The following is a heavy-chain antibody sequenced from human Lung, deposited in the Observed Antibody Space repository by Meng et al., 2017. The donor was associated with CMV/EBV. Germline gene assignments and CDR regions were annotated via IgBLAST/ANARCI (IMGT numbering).Heavy chain of an antibody. D-gene: IGHD1-26*01. J-gene: IGHJ6*02. V-gene: IGHV3-30*04. Sequence: GESLKISCAASGFTFNTYGVHWVRQAPGKGLEWVAVISSDGSKKYYADSVKGRFTISRDNSKNTLYLQMNSLRPEDTAVYFCARVLAEREDYYSGMDFWGQGXTVTASS. CDR3: ARVLAEREDYYSGMDF. CDR2: ISSDGSKK. CDR1: GFTFNTYG.